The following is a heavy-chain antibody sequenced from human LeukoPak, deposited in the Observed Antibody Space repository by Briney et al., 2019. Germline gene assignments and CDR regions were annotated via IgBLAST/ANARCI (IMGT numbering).Heavy chain of an antibody. CDR3: ARAPMSYDSSGFGGAFDI. J-gene: IGHJ3*02. CDR1: GFTFSSYW. CDR2: ISCDGTNK. Sequence: GWSLRLSCAASGFTFSSYWMSWVRQAPGKGLEGVAVISCDGTNKYYADSVKVRFTISRDNSKNTMYLQMNSLRAEDTAMYYCARAPMSYDSSGFGGAFDIWGQGTMVTVSS. V-gene: IGHV3-30-3*01. D-gene: IGHD3-22*01.